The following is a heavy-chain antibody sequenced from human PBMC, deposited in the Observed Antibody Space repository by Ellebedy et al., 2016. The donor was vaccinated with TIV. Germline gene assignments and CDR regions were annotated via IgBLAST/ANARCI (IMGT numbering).Heavy chain of an antibody. V-gene: IGHV3-21*01. Sequence: PGGSLRLSCAASGFSFNAYGMNWVRQAPGRGLEYVSSISDNSNYLYYSDSVKGRFTIPRDNAKNSLYLQMNRLRADDTAVYYCGREYNFKSGGPGNYWGQGTLVTVSS. D-gene: IGHD1-20*01. CDR1: GFSFNAYG. J-gene: IGHJ4*02. CDR3: GREYNFKSGGPGNY. CDR2: ISDNSNYL.